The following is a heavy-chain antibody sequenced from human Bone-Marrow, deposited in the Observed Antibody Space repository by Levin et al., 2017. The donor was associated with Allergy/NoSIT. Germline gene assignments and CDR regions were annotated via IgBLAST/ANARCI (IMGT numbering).Heavy chain of an antibody. D-gene: IGHD1-26*01. CDR3: AKDLTFGELLHLDS. V-gene: IGHV3-23*01. CDR2: ISGSGDST. CDR1: GFTFSTYA. Sequence: GASVKVSCAASGFTFSTYAMNWVRQAPGKGLAWVSGISGSGDSTYYAGSVKGRFTISRDNSKNTLYLQMNSLRAEDTAVYYCAKDLTFGELLHLDSWGQGTLVTVSS. J-gene: IGHJ4*02.